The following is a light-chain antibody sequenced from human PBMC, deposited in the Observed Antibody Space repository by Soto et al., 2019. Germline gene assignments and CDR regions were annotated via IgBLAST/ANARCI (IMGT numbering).Light chain of an antibody. CDR1: QSISGSY. J-gene: IGKJ2*01. Sequence: IVLTQSPGTLSLSPRERATLSCRASQSISGSYLAWYQQKPGQAPRLLIFAASSRATGIPDRFNGSVSGTDFTLIISRLEPEDFAVYFCQQYGTSPYTFGQGTKLEIK. CDR2: AAS. V-gene: IGKV3-20*01. CDR3: QQYGTSPYT.